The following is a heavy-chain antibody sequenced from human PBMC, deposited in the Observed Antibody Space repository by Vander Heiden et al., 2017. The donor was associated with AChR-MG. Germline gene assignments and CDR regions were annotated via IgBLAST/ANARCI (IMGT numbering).Heavy chain of an antibody. D-gene: IGHD3-22*01. CDR2: FIPVFGSA. Sequence: QVQLIQSGAVIKKPGSSVKVSCKISGGSFSTYAFSWVRQAPGQGLEWMGGFIPVFGSAHYAQKFQGRVTITADEFMSTVFMEVHSLRSEDSAVYYCARGLDSHGYGGWFDPWGQGTVLIVSS. CDR3: ARGLDSHGYGGWFDP. CDR1: GGSFSTYA. J-gene: IGHJ5*02. V-gene: IGHV1-69*19.